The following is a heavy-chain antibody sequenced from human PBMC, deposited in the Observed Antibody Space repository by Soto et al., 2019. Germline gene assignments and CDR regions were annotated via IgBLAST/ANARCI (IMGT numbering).Heavy chain of an antibody. CDR1: GFTFSSYS. V-gene: IGHV3-21*01. CDR2: ITSSSSYI. CDR3: AREVKEYCSGGSCYFGNWFDP. J-gene: IGHJ5*02. Sequence: EVQLVESGGGLGKPGGSLRLSCAASGFTFSSYSMNWVRQAPGKGLEWVSSITSSSSYIYYADSVKGRFTISRDNAKNSQYLQMNSLRAEDTAVYYCAREVKEYCSGGSCYFGNWFDPWGQGTLVTVSS. D-gene: IGHD2-15*01.